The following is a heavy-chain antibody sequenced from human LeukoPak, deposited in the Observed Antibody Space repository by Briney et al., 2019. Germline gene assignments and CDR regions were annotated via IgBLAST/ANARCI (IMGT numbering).Heavy chain of an antibody. V-gene: IGHV1-18*04. CDR3: ARGAGYSSSWYPPGVGY. J-gene: IGHJ4*02. D-gene: IGHD6-13*01. Sequence: ASVKVSCKASGYTFTSYGISWVRQAPGQGLEWMGWISAYNGNTNYAQKLQGRVTMTTDTSTSTAYMELRSLRSDDTAVYYCARGAGYSSSWYPPGVGYWGQGTLVTVSS. CDR2: ISAYNGNT. CDR1: GYTFTSYG.